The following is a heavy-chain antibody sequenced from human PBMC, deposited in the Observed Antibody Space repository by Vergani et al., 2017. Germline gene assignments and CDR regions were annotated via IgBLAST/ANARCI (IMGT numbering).Heavy chain of an antibody. J-gene: IGHJ6*02. Sequence: QVQLVQSGAEVKKTGSSVKVSCKASGGTFSFYAISWVRQAPGQGLEWMGWISAYNGNTNYAQKLQGRVTMTTDTSTSTAYMELRSLRSDDTAVYYCARDGYGDYYYYYGMDVWGQGTTVTVSS. V-gene: IGHV1-18*01. CDR3: ARDGYGDYYYYYGMDV. CDR1: GGTFSFYA. CDR2: ISAYNGNT. D-gene: IGHD4-17*01.